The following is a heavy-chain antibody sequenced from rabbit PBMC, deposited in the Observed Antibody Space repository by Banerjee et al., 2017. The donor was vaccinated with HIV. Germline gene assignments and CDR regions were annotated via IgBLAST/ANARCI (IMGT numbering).Heavy chain of an antibody. CDR2: IYGGSGTST. D-gene: IGHD1-1*01. Sequence: QSLEESGGDLVKPGASLTLTCTASGFSFSSSYWICWVRQAPGKGLEWIACIYGGSGTSTYYASWAKGRFTISKTSSTTVTLQMTSLTAADTATYFCARDPWSTSGLWGPGTLVTVS. CDR3: ARDPWSTSGL. J-gene: IGHJ6*01. CDR1: GFSFSSSYW. V-gene: IGHV1S40*01.